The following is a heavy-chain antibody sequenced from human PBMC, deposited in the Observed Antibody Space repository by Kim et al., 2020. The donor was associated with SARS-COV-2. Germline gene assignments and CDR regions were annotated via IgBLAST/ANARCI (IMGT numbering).Heavy chain of an antibody. V-gene: IGHV1-2*02. CDR2: INPKSGDT. D-gene: IGHD5-12*01. Sequence: ASVKVSCKASGYTFNGYYMHWVRQAPGQGLEWMGWINPKSGDTSHAQIFQGRVTMTRDTSISTAYMELSSLRSDDTAVYYCAREFGGNSGHDYWGQGTLVTVSS. CDR3: AREFGGNSGHDY. CDR1: GYTFNGYY. J-gene: IGHJ4*02.